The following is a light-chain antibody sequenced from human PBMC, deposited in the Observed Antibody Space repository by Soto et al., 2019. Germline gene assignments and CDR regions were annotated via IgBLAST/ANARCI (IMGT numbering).Light chain of an antibody. Sequence: QSVLTQPPSASGTPGQRVTISCSGSSSNTGSNTVNWYQQLPGTAPKLVIYSNSQRPSGVPDRFSGSTSGTSASLAISGLQSEDEADYYCVAWDDSLNGYVVFGGGTKVTVL. V-gene: IGLV1-44*01. CDR1: SSNTGSNT. J-gene: IGLJ2*01. CDR2: SNS. CDR3: VAWDDSLNGYVV.